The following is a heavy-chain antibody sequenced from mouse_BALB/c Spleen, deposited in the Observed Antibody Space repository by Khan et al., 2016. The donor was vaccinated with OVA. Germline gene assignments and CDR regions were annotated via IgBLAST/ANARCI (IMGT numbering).Heavy chain of an antibody. CDR1: GYSITSEYA. D-gene: IGHD2-4*01. CDR2: IDYSGNT. CDR3: ARKDYYDYDPFPY. V-gene: IGHV3-2*02. Sequence: DVKLQESGPGLVKPSLSLSLTCTVTGYSITSEYAWNWIRQFPGNKLEWMGYIDYSGNTRFNPSLKSRTSITPYTFKNQFFLQLNSVTAEDTATYYCARKDYYDYDPFPYWGQGTLVTVSA. J-gene: IGHJ3*01.